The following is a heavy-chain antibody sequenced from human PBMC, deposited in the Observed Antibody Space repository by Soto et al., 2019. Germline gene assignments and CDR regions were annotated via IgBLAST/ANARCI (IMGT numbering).Heavy chain of an antibody. CDR3: ARXLPYGGNSYYGMDV. V-gene: IGHV5-51*01. CDR2: IYPGDSDI. Sequence: GESLKISCKGSGYSFTSYWIGWVRQMPGKGLEWMGIIYPGDSDIRYSPSFQGQVTISADKSISTAYLQWSGLKASDTAIYYCARXLPYGGNSYYGMDVWGQGTTVTVSS. CDR1: GYSFTSYW. D-gene: IGHD2-15*01. J-gene: IGHJ6*02.